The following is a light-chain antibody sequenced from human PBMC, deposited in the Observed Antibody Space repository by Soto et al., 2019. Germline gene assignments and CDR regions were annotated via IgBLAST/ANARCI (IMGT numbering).Light chain of an antibody. Sequence: DTKMTQSPSSLSASVGDRVTITCWASQGISNYLAWYQQKPGKVPKLLIYGASTLQAGVPSRFSGSGSGKDFTPTISSLQPEDVATYYCLKYNSAPRTFGQGTKLEIK. V-gene: IGKV1-27*01. CDR3: LKYNSAPRT. CDR1: QGISNY. J-gene: IGKJ2*01. CDR2: GAS.